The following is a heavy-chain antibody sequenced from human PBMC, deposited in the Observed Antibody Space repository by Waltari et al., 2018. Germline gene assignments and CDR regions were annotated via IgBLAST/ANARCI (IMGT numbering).Heavy chain of an antibody. J-gene: IGHJ4*02. CDR2: IYHSGST. Sequence: QVQLQESGPGLVKPSETLSLTCAVSGYSISSGYYWGWIRQPPGKGLEWIGSIYHSGSTYYNPSLKSRVTISVDTSKNQFSLKLSSVTAADTAVYYRARLARSSSIDYWGQGTLVTVSS. CDR3: ARLARSSSIDY. D-gene: IGHD6-6*01. V-gene: IGHV4-38-2*01. CDR1: GYSISSGYY.